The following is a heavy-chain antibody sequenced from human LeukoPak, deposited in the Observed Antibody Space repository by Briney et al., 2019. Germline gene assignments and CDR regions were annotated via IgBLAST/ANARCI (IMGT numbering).Heavy chain of an antibody. Sequence: ASVKVSCKASGYTFTSYYMHWVRQAPGQGLEWMGIINPSGGSTSYAQKFQGRVTMTRDTSTSTVYMELSSLRSEDTAVYYFSREEAGIRDFERGGPDYWGQGTLVAVSS. CDR2: INPSGGST. D-gene: IGHD3-9*01. V-gene: IGHV1-46*03. CDR1: GYTFTSYY. CDR3: SREEAGIRDFERGGPDY. J-gene: IGHJ4*02.